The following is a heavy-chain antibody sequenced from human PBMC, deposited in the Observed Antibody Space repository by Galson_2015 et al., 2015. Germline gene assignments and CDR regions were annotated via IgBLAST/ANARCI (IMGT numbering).Heavy chain of an antibody. J-gene: IGHJ3*01. D-gene: IGHD3-16*01. CDR2: ISSSSSHI. Sequence: YISSSSSHINYADSVKGRFTISRDNAKNSLYLQMNSLRAEDTAVYYCARVQTPMITWDDGFDFWGQGTMVTVSS. V-gene: IGHV3-21*05. CDR3: ARVQTPMITWDDGFDF.